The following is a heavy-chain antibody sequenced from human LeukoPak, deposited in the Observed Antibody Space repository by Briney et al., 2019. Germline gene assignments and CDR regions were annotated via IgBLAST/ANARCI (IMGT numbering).Heavy chain of an antibody. J-gene: IGHJ2*01. CDR2: ISAYEGNT. D-gene: IGHD5-24*01. Sequence: ASVKVSCKSSGYTFSTHGVTWVRQAPGQGLEWMGWISAYEGNTNYAQKFQDRVTMTTHTSTSTAYMELRSLTSDDTAVYYCAGTLGGMTVERATGLDLWGRGTLVTVSS. CDR3: AGTLGGMTVERATGLDL. V-gene: IGHV1-18*01. CDR1: GYTFSTHG.